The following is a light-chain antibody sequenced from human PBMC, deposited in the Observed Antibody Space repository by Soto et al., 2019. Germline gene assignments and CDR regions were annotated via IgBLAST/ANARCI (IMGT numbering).Light chain of an antibody. CDR2: DVN. Sequence: QSALTQPASMSGSPGQSITISCTGTSSDVGGYNYVSWYQQHPGKAPKLMIYDVNNRPSGVSNRFSGSKSGNTASLSISGLQAEDEADYYCSSYTSSDTLVIFGGGTKLTVL. CDR3: SSYTSSDTLVI. V-gene: IGLV2-14*03. J-gene: IGLJ2*01. CDR1: SSDVGGYNY.